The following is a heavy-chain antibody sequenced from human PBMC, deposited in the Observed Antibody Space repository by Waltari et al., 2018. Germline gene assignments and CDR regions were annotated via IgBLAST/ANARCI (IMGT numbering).Heavy chain of an antibody. J-gene: IGHJ4*02. Sequence: QVQLVESGGGVVQPGRSLRLLCAASGFPFGRFGMHWVRQAPGKGLEWVAVIWHDGSNEYYVDSVKGRFTISRDNSKNTLYLQMNSLRAEDSAVYYCASQSTTLFDYWGQGTLVTVSS. D-gene: IGHD2-15*01. CDR1: GFPFGRFG. CDR2: IWHDGSNE. CDR3: ASQSTTLFDY. V-gene: IGHV3-33*01.